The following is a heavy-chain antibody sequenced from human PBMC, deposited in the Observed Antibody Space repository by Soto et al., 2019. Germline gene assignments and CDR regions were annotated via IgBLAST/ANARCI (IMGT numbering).Heavy chain of an antibody. D-gene: IGHD1-7*01. CDR1: GYTFTSYG. V-gene: IGHV1-18*01. CDR2: ISAYNGNT. CDR3: ARGRFKYNWNYINWFDP. Sequence: ASVKVSCKASGYTFTSYGISWVRQAPGQGLEWMGWISAYNGNTNYAQKLQGSVTMTTDTSTSTAYMELRSLRSDDTAVYYCARGRFKYNWNYINWFDPWGQGTLVTVSS. J-gene: IGHJ5*02.